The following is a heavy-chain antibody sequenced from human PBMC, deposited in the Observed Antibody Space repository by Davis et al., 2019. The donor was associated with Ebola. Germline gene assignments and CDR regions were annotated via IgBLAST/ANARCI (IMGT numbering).Heavy chain of an antibody. CDR3: ARERTWKRGFDP. CDR2: INAGNGNT. J-gene: IGHJ5*02. V-gene: IGHV1-3*01. Sequence: ASVKVSCKASGYTFTSYAMHWVRQAPGQRFEWMGWINAGNGNTKYSQKFQGRVTITRDTSASTAYMELSSLRSEDTAVYYCARERTWKRGFDPWGQGTLVTVSS. CDR1: GYTFTSYA. D-gene: IGHD1-1*01.